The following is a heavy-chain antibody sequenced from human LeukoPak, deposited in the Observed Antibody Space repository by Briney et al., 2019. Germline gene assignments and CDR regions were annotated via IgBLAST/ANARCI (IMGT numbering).Heavy chain of an antibody. CDR3: ARGAIYYDSSGYYYPDAFDI. CDR1: GLTFSKYE. J-gene: IGHJ3*02. Sequence: GGSLRLSCVVSGLTFSKYEMNWVRQAPGKGLEWVSYIHRGGTYIFYADSVKGRFTISRDNSKNTLYLQMNSLRAEDTAVYYCARGAIYYDSSGYYYPDAFDIWGQGTMVTVSS. D-gene: IGHD3-22*01. V-gene: IGHV3-48*03. CDR2: IHRGGTYI.